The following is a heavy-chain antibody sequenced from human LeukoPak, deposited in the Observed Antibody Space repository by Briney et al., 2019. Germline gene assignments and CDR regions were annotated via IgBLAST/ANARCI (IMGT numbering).Heavy chain of an antibody. J-gene: IGHJ5*02. CDR2: INHSGST. Sequence: SETLSLTCAVYGGSFSDYYWTWIRQPPGKGLEWIGEINHSGSTNHNPSLKSRVTISVDTSKKLFFLRLSSVTAADTAVYYCANGHWYSSGWYWSHWFDPWGQGTLVTVSS. V-gene: IGHV4-34*01. CDR3: ANGHWYSSGWYWSHWFDP. D-gene: IGHD6-19*01. CDR1: GGSFSDYY.